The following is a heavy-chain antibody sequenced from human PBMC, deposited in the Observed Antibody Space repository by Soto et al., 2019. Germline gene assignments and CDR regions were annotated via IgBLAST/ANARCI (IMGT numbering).Heavy chain of an antibody. Sequence: PSETLSLTCAVYGGSFSGYYWSWIRQPPGKGLEWIGEINHSGSTNYNPSLKIRVTISVDTSKNQFSLKLSSVTAAETAVYYCARWTATDWFDPGAREPWSPLL. CDR3: ARWTATDWFDP. CDR2: INHSGST. CDR1: GGSFSGYY. D-gene: IGHD2-21*02. J-gene: IGHJ5*02. V-gene: IGHV4-34*01.